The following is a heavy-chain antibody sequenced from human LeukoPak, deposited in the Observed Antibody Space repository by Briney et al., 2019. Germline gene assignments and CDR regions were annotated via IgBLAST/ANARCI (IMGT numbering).Heavy chain of an antibody. Sequence: GGSLRLSCAASGFTFDDYAMHWVRQAPGKGLEWVSGISWNSGSIGYADSVKGRFTISRDNAKNSLYLQMNSLRAEDMALYYCAKDLYETGAFDIWGQGTMVTVSS. D-gene: IGHD5/OR15-5a*01. CDR2: ISWNSGSI. CDR3: AKDLYETGAFDI. CDR1: GFTFDDYA. V-gene: IGHV3-9*03. J-gene: IGHJ3*02.